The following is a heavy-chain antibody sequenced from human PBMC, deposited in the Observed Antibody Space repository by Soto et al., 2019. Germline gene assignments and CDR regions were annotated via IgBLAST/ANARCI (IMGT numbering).Heavy chain of an antibody. CDR1: GFSISTFW. J-gene: IGHJ4*02. Sequence: VQLVESGGGLVQPGGSLRLSCVASGFSISTFWMSWVRQAPGKGLECVANIKKDGSEKYYVDSVKGRFTISRDNADNSLYLQMNSLRAEDTAVYYCATGVIRGGGQGALVTVAS. CDR3: ATGVIRG. CDR2: IKKDGSEK. D-gene: IGHD2-8*01. V-gene: IGHV3-7*01.